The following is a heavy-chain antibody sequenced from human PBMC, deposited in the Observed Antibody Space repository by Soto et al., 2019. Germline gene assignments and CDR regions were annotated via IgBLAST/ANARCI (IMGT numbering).Heavy chain of an antibody. V-gene: IGHV1-69*02. D-gene: IGHD6-13*01. CDR2: IIPILGIA. Sequence: SVKVSCKASGGTFSSYTISWVRQAPGQGLEWMGRIIPILGIANYAQKFQGRVTITADKSTSTAYMELSSLRSEDTAVYYCATRLAAAGSPIDYWGQGTLVTVPQ. CDR3: ATRLAAAGSPIDY. J-gene: IGHJ4*02. CDR1: GGTFSSYT.